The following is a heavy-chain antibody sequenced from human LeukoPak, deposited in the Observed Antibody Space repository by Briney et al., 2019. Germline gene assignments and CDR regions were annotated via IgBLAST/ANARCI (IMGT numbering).Heavy chain of an antibody. CDR1: GGSISSYY. CDR3: ARDRAADTAIGDGFDP. V-gene: IGHV4-59*01. J-gene: IGHJ5*02. Sequence: SETLSLTCTVSGGSISSYYWSWIRQPPGKGLEWIGYIYYSGSTNYNPSLKSRVTISVDTSKNQFSLKLSSVTAADTAVYYCARDRAADTAIGDGFDPWGQGTLVTVSS. D-gene: IGHD5-18*01. CDR2: IYYSGST.